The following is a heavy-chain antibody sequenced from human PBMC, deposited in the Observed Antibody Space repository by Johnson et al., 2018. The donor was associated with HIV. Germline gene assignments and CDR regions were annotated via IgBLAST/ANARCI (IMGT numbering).Heavy chain of an antibody. J-gene: IGHJ3*02. CDR3: ARDPDPFREYHGDAFDI. Sequence: QMLLVESGGGVVQPGGSLRLSCAASGFTFSTYGMHWVRQAPGKGLEWVAVISYDGSNEYYVESVKGRFTISRDSSKDTLYVQMNSLRGEDTAVYYCARDPDPFREYHGDAFDIWGQGTVVTVSS. D-gene: IGHD3-10*01. CDR1: GFTFSTYG. CDR2: ISYDGSNE. V-gene: IGHV3-30*03.